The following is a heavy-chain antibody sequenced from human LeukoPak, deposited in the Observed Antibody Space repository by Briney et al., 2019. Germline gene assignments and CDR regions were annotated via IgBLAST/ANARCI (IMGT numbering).Heavy chain of an antibody. CDR3: ARDQGRQQLDLSYMDV. Sequence: PGGSLRLSCAASGFTVSSNYMSWVRQAPGKGLEWVSVIYSGGSTYYADSVKGRFTISRDNSKNTLYLQMNSLRAEDTAVYYCARDQGRQQLDLSYMDVWGKGTTVTISS. J-gene: IGHJ6*03. CDR1: GFTVSSNY. CDR2: IYSGGST. V-gene: IGHV3-66*01. D-gene: IGHD6-13*01.